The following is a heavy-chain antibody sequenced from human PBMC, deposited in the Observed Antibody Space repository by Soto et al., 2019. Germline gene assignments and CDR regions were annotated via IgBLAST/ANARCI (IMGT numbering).Heavy chain of an antibody. V-gene: IGHV3-7*01. CDR1: GFTFSSYW. CDR2: INQDGSEY. J-gene: IGHJ4*02. CDR3: ARTGDGQHDVLDY. Sequence: DLEESGGGLVQPGGSLRLSCAASGFTFSSYWMNWVRQAPGKGLEWVANINQDGSEYNDVASVKGRFTITRDNAKNSLFLQMNALRVEDTAVYYCARTGDGQHDVLDYWGQGILVSVSS. D-gene: IGHD1-1*01.